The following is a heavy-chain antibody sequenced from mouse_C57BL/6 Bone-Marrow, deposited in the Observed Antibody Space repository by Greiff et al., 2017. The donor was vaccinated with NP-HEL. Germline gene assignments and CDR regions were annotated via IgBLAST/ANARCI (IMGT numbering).Heavy chain of an antibody. CDR1: GFNIKDDY. D-gene: IGHD1-1*01. CDR3: TSISSCTTVVASDWCFDV. CDR2: IDPENGDT. J-gene: IGHJ1*03. V-gene: IGHV14-4*01. Sequence: VQLQQSGAELVRPGASVKLSCTASGFNIKDDYMHWVKQRPEQGLEWIGWIDPENGDTEYASKFQGKATITPDTSMNTATLQTRFLISENTAIYYCTSISSCTTVVASDWCFDVWGTGTTVTVSS.